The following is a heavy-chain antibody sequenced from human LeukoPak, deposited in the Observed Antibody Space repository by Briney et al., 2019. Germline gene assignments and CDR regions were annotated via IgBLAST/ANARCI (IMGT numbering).Heavy chain of an antibody. V-gene: IGHV3-30*02. D-gene: IGHD2-2*02. CDR1: GFTFSSYG. Sequence: GGSLRLSCAASGFTFSSYGMHWVRQAPGKGLEWVAFIRYDGSNKYYADSVKGRFTISRDNSKNTLYLQMNSLRAEDTAVYYCAKVGYCSSTSCYTNYYYMDVWAKGPRSPSP. J-gene: IGHJ6*03. CDR3: AKVGYCSSTSCYTNYYYMDV. CDR2: IRYDGSNK.